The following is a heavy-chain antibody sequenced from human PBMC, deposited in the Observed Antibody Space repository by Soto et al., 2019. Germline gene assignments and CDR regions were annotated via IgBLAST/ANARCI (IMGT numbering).Heavy chain of an antibody. Sequence: QVQLQQWGAGLLKPSETLSLTCAVYGGSFSGYYWSWIRQPPGKGLEWIGEINHSGSTNYNPSLKSRVTPSVDTSKHQFSLKLSSVTAADTAVYYCARSRTNYYYYYGMDGWGQGTTVTVSS. CDR2: INHSGST. V-gene: IGHV4-34*01. J-gene: IGHJ6*02. CDR3: ARSRTNYYYYYGMDG. CDR1: GGSFSGYY.